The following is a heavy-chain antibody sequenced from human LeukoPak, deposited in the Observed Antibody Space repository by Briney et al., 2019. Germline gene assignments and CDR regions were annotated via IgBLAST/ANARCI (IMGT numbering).Heavy chain of an antibody. D-gene: IGHD3-16*01. Sequence: GGSLRLSCAASGFTFSTYWMSWVRQAPGKGLEWVANIKQDGSEKYYVDSVKGRFTISRDNAKNSVYLQMNSLRAEDTAVYYCVRDYESHYAMDVWGQGTTVTVSS. CDR3: VRDYESHYAMDV. J-gene: IGHJ6*02. CDR1: GFTFSTYW. V-gene: IGHV3-7*05. CDR2: IKQDGSEK.